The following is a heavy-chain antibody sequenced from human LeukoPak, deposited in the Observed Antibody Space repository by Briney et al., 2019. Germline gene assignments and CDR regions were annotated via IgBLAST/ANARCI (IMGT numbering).Heavy chain of an antibody. V-gene: IGHV4-30-4*01. CDR3: ARSDSSGYYGPWGY. D-gene: IGHD3-22*01. Sequence: SETLSLTCTVSGGSISSGDYYWSWIRQPPGKGLEWIGYIYYSGSTYYNPSLKSRVTTSIDTSKNQFSLRLTSVTAADTAVYYCARSDSSGYYGPWGYWGQGTLVTVSS. J-gene: IGHJ4*02. CDR2: IYYSGST. CDR1: GGSISSGDYY.